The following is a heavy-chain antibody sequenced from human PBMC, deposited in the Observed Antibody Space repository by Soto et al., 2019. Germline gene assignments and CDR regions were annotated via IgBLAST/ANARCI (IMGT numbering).Heavy chain of an antibody. CDR1: GFSLTTSGVG. D-gene: IGHD3-3*01. CDR2: IYWDDDK. V-gene: IGHV2-5*02. J-gene: IGHJ4*02. CDR3: AHRVLPTVFGLVTTTAIYFDF. Sequence: QITLNESGPTQVKPRQTLTLTCTFSGFSLTTSGVGVGWIRQSPGKAPEWLALIYWDDDKRYSPSLKSRLTITKDTSKNQVVLTMADLDPADRATYYCAHRVLPTVFGLVTTTAIYFDFWGQWTPVAVSS.